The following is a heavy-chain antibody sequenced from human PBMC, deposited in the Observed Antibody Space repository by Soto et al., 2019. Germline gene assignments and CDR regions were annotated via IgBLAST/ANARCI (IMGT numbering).Heavy chain of an antibody. CDR3: ARDCSYALNY. D-gene: IGHD2-2*01. Sequence: PGGSLRLSCAASGFTFSSFWMHWVRQAPGKGLVWVSHINSDGTDTNYADSVKGRFTISRDNAKNTVYLQMNSLRAEDTAVYYCARDCSYALNYWGQGSLVTVSS. CDR1: GFTFSSFW. J-gene: IGHJ4*02. V-gene: IGHV3-74*01. CDR2: INSDGTDT.